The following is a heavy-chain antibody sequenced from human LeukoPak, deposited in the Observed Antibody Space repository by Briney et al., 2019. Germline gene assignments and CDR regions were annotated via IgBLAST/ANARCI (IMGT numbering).Heavy chain of an antibody. CDR3: AKDYYGSGSYYNPPDY. Sequence: GGSLRLSCAASGFTFSSYAMSWVRQAPGKGLEWVAVIWYDGSNKYYADSVKGRFTISRDNSKNTLYLQMNSLRAEDTAVYYCAKDYYGSGSYYNPPDYWGQGTLVTVSS. CDR2: IWYDGSNK. CDR1: GFTFSSYA. V-gene: IGHV3-33*06. D-gene: IGHD3-10*01. J-gene: IGHJ4*02.